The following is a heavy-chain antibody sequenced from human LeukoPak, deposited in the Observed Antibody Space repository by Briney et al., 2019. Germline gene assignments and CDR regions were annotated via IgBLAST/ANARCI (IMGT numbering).Heavy chain of an antibody. CDR2: MYSGGST. CDR1: GFTVSSNY. CDR3: ARGRQSGGYDYFDY. V-gene: IGHV3-66*01. Sequence: GGSLRLSCAASGFTVSSNYMSWVRQAPGKGLEWVSVMYSGGSTYYADSVKGRFTISRDNSKNTLYLQMNSLRAEDTAVYYCARGRQSGGYDYFDYWGQGTLVTVSS. D-gene: IGHD5-12*01. J-gene: IGHJ4*02.